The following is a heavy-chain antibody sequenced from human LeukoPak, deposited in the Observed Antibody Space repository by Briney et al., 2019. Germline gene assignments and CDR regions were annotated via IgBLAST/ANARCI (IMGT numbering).Heavy chain of an antibody. CDR1: GFTFSSYA. V-gene: IGHV3-30-3*01. CDR3: ARVGEMATFDY. CDR2: ISYGGSNK. J-gene: IGHJ4*02. D-gene: IGHD5-24*01. Sequence: GGSLRLSCAASGFTFSSYAMHWVRQAPGKGLEWVAVISYGGSNKYYADSVKGRFTISRDNSKNTLYLQMNSLRAEDTAVYYCARVGEMATFDYWGQGTLVTVSS.